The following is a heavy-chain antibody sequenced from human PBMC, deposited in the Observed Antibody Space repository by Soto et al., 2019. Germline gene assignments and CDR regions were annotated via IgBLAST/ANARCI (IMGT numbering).Heavy chain of an antibody. D-gene: IGHD6-25*01. CDR1: GFTFRTYS. V-gene: IGHV3-21*01. CDR3: ARDLGVTATGPSLDY. J-gene: IGHJ4*02. CDR2: ISSTSTYI. Sequence: GGSLRLSCAASGFTFRTYSMDWVRQAPGKGLEWVSAISSTSTYIFYAGSVKGRFTISRDNAKNSLYLQMNSLRAEDTAVYYCARDLGVTATGPSLDYWGQGTQVTVSS.